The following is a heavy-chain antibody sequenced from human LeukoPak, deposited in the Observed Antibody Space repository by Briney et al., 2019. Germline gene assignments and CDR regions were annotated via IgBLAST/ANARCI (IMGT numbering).Heavy chain of an antibody. CDR3: ARGLGASGWYFDY. J-gene: IGHJ4*02. CDR1: GSTFTGYY. CDR2: INPNSGGT. D-gene: IGHD6-19*01. V-gene: IGHV1-2*02. Sequence: ASVKVSCKASGSTFTGYYMHWVRQAPGQGLEWMGWINPNSGGTNYAQKFQGRVTMTRDTSISTAYMELSRLRSDDTAVYYCARGLGASGWYFDYWGQGTLVTVSS.